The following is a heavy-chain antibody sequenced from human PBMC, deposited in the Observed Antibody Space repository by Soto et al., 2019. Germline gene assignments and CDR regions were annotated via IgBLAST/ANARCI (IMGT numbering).Heavy chain of an antibody. CDR3: ITDYVRVDRGFWSGFFVH. V-gene: IGHV3-15*01. J-gene: IGHJ4*02. CDR1: GFSFSNAW. D-gene: IGHD3-3*01. CDR2: IKSKTDGERT. Sequence: GGSLRLSCAASGFSFSNAWMSWVRQAPGKGLEWVGRIKSKTDGERTDYAAPVKGRFTISRDDSKSTVYLQMNSLEPEDTAIYYCITDYVRVDRGFWSGFFVHWGQGTLVTVSS.